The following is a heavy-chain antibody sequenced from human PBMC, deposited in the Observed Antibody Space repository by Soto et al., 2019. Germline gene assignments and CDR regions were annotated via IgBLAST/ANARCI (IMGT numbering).Heavy chain of an antibody. CDR1: GFTFSSYA. CDR2: ISGSGGST. D-gene: IGHD3-22*01. V-gene: IGHV3-23*01. CDR3: AKVSSYDSSGYYQPRFDY. Sequence: GGSLRLSCAASGFTFSSYAMSWVRQAPGKELEWVSAISGSGGSTYYADSVKGRFTISRDNSKNTLYLQMNSLRAEDTAVYYCAKVSSYDSSGYYQPRFDYWGQGTLVTVSS. J-gene: IGHJ4*02.